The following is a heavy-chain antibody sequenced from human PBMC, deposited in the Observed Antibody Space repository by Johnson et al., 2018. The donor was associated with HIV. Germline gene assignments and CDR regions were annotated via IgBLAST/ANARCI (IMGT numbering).Heavy chain of an antibody. D-gene: IGHD6-19*01. J-gene: IGHJ3*01. CDR1: GFTFSSYE. V-gene: IGHV3-48*03. Sequence: MQLVESGGGLVQPGGSLRLSCAASGFTFSSYEMNWVRQAPGKGLEWVSYISSSGSSTYYADAVKGRFTFVRDNDKNSVYLQMTSLRVEDTAVYYCARGGGSDWYNAFDLWGRGTMVTVSS. CDR3: ARGGGSDWYNAFDL. CDR2: ISSSGSST.